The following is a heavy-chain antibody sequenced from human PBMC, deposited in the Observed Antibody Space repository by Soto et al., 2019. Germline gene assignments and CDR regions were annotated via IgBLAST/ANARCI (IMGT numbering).Heavy chain of an antibody. V-gene: IGHV3-48*02. CDR2: ISSDSTT. D-gene: IGHD6-13*01. CDR3: ARVSNEHLVPRLYYFDY. J-gene: IGHJ4*02. Sequence: EVQLVESGGGLVQPGGSLRLSCAASGFSFRTHSVNWVRQAPGKGLEWLSYISSDSTTYYADSVKGRFTISRDNAKNSLYLHMNSLRDEDTAVYYCARVSNEHLVPRLYYFDYWGQGTLVTVSS. CDR1: GFSFRTHS.